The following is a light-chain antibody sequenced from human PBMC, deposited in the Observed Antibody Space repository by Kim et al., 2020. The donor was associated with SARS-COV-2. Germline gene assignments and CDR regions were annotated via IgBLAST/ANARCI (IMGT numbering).Light chain of an antibody. Sequence: LGQKARITCGGSSIGAKSVHWYQQKPGQAPFLGFYRDRNRLSGIPERFSGSNSGNTATLTISRAQAGDEADYYCHVWDSNTAVFGGGTQLTVL. V-gene: IGLV3-9*01. CDR1: SIGAKS. J-gene: IGLJ3*02. CDR2: RDR. CDR3: HVWDSNTAV.